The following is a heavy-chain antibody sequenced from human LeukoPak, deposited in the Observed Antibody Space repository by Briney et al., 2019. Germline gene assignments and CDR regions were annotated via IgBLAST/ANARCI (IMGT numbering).Heavy chain of an antibody. CDR1: GGSISSGDYY. J-gene: IGHJ3*02. CDR2: IYYSGST. V-gene: IGHV4-30-4*02. Sequence: SETLSLTCTVSGGSISSGDYYWSWIRHPPGTGLEWIGYIYYSGSTYYNPSLKSRVTISVDTSKNQFSLKLSSGTAEDTAVYYCATQGYSYGIDTFDIWGQGTMVTVSS. D-gene: IGHD5-18*01. CDR3: ATQGYSYGIDTFDI.